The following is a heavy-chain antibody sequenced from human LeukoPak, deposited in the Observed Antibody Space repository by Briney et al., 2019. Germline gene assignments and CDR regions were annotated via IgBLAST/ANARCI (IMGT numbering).Heavy chain of an antibody. J-gene: IGHJ4*02. Sequence: PGGSLRLSCAAAGFTSSSYWMSWVRQAPGKGLEWVANIKKDGSEKYYVDSVKGRFTISRDNAKNSLYLHMNSLRAEDTAVYYCARGLYSSTTYYFDYWGQGTLVTVSS. CDR2: IKKDGSEK. CDR3: ARGLYSSTTYYFDY. CDR1: GFTSSSYW. D-gene: IGHD6-13*01. V-gene: IGHV3-7*03.